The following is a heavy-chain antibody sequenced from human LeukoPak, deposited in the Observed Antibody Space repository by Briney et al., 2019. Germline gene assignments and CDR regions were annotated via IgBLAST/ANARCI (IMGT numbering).Heavy chain of an antibody. Sequence: PSQTLSLTCTVSGGSISSGGYYWSWIRQHPGKGLEWIGYIYYSGSTYYNPSLKSRVTISVDTSKNQFPLKLSSVTAADTAVYYCARGAILTGLDYWGQGTLVTVSS. D-gene: IGHD3-9*01. CDR2: IYYSGST. CDR1: GGSISSGGYY. V-gene: IGHV4-31*03. J-gene: IGHJ4*02. CDR3: ARGAILTGLDY.